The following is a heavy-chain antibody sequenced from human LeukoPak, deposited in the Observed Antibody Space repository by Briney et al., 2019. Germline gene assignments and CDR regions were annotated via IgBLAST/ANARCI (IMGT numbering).Heavy chain of an antibody. CDR2: TYTSGST. Sequence: SETLSLTCTVSGGSISSGSYYWSWIRQPAGKGLEWIGRTYTSGSTNYNPSLKSRVTISVDTSKNQFSLKLSSVTAADTAVYYCAGRTALGYCSGGSCYSDFDYWGQGTLVTVSS. CDR3: AGRTALGYCSGGSCYSDFDY. D-gene: IGHD2-15*01. CDR1: GGSISSGSYY. J-gene: IGHJ4*02. V-gene: IGHV4-61*02.